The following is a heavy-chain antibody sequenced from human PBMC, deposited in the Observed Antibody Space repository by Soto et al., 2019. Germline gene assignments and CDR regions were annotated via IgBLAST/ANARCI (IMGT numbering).Heavy chain of an antibody. V-gene: IGHV4-59*01. CDR3: ARRWSGTDY. Sequence: TLSLTCTVSGGSITSYYWSWIRRPPGKGLEWIGYIHNSGSTSYNPSLQSRVTISADVSKNQFSLDLRSVTAADTAVYYCARRWSGTDYWGHGTLVTVSS. J-gene: IGHJ4*01. D-gene: IGHD3-10*01. CDR1: GGSITSYY. CDR2: IHNSGST.